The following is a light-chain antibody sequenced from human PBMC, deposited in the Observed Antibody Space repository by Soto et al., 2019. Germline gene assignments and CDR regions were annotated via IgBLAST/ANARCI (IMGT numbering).Light chain of an antibody. Sequence: EIVMTQSPATLSVSPGERATLSCRARQSVSSNLAWYQQKPGQAPRLLIYGASTRDTGIPARVSGSGSGTEFTLTISSLQSEDFAVYYCQQYNNWPPWTFGQGTKVEIK. CDR1: QSVSSN. CDR3: QQYNNWPPWT. J-gene: IGKJ1*01. CDR2: GAS. V-gene: IGKV3-15*01.